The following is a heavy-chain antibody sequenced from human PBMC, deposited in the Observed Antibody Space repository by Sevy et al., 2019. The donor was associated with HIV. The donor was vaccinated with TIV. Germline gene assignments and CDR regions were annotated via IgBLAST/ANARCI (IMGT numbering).Heavy chain of an antibody. CDR1: GFTFSNYW. Sequence: GGSLRLSCAASGFTFSNYWMSWVRQAPGKGLEWVANIKQDGSEKYYVDSVKGRFTISRDNAKNSLSLQMNSLRAGDTAMYYCARDKGQGWFDPWGQGTLVTVYS. CDR2: IKQDGSEK. V-gene: IGHV3-7*01. CDR3: ARDKGQGWFDP. J-gene: IGHJ5*02.